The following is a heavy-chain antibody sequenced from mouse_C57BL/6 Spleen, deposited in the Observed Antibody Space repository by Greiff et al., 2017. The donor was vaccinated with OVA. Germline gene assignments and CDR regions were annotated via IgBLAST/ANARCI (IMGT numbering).Heavy chain of an antibody. V-gene: IGHV1-5*01. Sequence: EVQLQQSGTVLARPGASVKMSCKTSGYTFTSYWMHWVKQRPGQGLEWIGAIYPGNSDTSYNQKFKGKAKLTAVTSASTAYMELSSLTNEDSAVYYCTKEIYDGYYWFAYWGQGTLVTVSA. CDR1: GYTFTSYW. CDR2: IYPGNSDT. CDR3: TKEIYDGYYWFAY. J-gene: IGHJ3*01. D-gene: IGHD2-3*01.